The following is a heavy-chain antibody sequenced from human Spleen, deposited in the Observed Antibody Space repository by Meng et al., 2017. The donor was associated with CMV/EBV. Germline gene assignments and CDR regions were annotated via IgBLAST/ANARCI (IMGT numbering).Heavy chain of an antibody. CDR2: IIPILGIA. CDR3: AREGAGYCSSTSCYRTAYYYYGMDV. V-gene: IGHV1-69*10. J-gene: IGHJ6*02. Sequence: WVRPAPGQGLEWMGGIIPILGIANYAQKFQGRVTITADKSTSTAYMELSSLRSEDTAVYYCAREGAGYCSSTSCYRTAYYYYGMDVWGQGTLVTVSS. D-gene: IGHD2-2*02.